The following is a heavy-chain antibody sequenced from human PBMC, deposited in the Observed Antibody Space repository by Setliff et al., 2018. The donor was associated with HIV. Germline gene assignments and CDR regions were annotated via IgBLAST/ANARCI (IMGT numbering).Heavy chain of an antibody. V-gene: IGHV4-39*07. Sequence: SETLSLTCIVSGGSISSDNYYWGWVRQPPGKGLEWIGSIFYTGSTDYNPSLRSRVTISIDTTKNQFYLKMSSVTAADSAVYYCARRRTVALSPFDYWGQGALVTVSS. CDR3: ARRRTVALSPFDY. D-gene: IGHD1-1*01. J-gene: IGHJ4*02. CDR2: IFYTGST. CDR1: GGSISSDNYY.